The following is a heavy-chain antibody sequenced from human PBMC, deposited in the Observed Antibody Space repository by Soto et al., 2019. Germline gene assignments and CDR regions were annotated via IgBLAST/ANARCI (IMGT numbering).Heavy chain of an antibody. V-gene: IGHV4-4*07. J-gene: IGHJ5*02. D-gene: IGHD6-25*01. CDR3: GSVRPSGYVLS. CDR2: IYTSGST. CDR1: GGSISTYY. Sequence: SETLSLTCTVSGGSISTYYWSWIRQPAGKGLEWIGRIYTSGSTNYNPSLKSRVTMSIDTSKNQFSLRLASVTAADTAFYYCGSVRPSGYVLSWGQGTLVTVSS.